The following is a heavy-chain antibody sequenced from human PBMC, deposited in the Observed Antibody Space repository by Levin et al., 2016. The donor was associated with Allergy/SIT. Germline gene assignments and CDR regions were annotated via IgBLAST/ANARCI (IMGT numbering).Heavy chain of an antibody. Sequence: GESLKISCAASGFTFSSYAMNWVRQAPGKGLEWVSGISDSGIGIVYADSVKGRFTVSRDNSKNTLYLQMNSLRVEDTAVYYCAKERGSGSWYYYYKDVWGEGTTVTVS. V-gene: IGHV3-23*01. D-gene: IGHD6-13*01. CDR3: AKERGSGSWYYYYKDV. CDR1: GFTFSSYA. CDR2: ISDSGIGI. J-gene: IGHJ6*03.